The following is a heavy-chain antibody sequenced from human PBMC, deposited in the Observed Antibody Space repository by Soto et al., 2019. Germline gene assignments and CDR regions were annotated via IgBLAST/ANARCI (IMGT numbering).Heavy chain of an antibody. CDR1: GFTFSSYA. Sequence: GSLRLSCAASGFTFSSYAMSWVRQAPGKGLEWVSAISGSGGSTYYADSVKGRFTISRDNSKNTLYLQMNSLRAEDTAVYYCAKDQYYYDSSGYYLTLATWDYWGQGTLVTVSS. V-gene: IGHV3-23*01. CDR3: AKDQYYYDSSGYYLTLATWDY. J-gene: IGHJ4*02. D-gene: IGHD3-22*01. CDR2: ISGSGGST.